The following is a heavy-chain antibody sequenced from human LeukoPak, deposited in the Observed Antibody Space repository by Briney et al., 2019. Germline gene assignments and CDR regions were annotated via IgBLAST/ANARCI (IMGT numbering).Heavy chain of an antibody. D-gene: IGHD3-10*01. CDR1: GFTFSSYA. J-gene: IGHJ5*02. V-gene: IGHV3-23*01. CDR2: ISGSGGST. Sequence: GGSLRLSCAASGFTFSSYAMSWVRQAPGKGLEWVSAISGSGGSTYYADSVKGRFTISRDNSKNTLYLQINSLRPEDTGVYYCARTGSRDHNWFDPWGQGTLVTVSS. CDR3: ARTGSRDHNWFDP.